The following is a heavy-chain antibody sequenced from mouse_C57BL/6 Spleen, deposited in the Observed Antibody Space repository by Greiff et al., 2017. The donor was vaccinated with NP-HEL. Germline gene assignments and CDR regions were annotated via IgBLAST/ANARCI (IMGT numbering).Heavy chain of an antibody. J-gene: IGHJ2*01. CDR2: ISDGGSYT. CDR1: GFTFSSYA. D-gene: IGHD1-3*01. Sequence: EVNVVESGGGLVKPGGSLKLSCAASGFTFSSYAMSWVRQTPEKRLEWVATISDGGSYTYYPDNVKGRFTISRDNAKNNLYLQMSHLKSEDTAMYYCARGGSGNYVDYWGQGTTLTVSS. CDR3: ARGGSGNYVDY. V-gene: IGHV5-4*03.